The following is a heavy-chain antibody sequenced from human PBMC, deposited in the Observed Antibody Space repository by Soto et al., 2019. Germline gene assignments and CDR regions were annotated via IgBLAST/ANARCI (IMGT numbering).Heavy chain of an antibody. CDR1: GGIFSTYA. J-gene: IGHJ4*02. V-gene: IGHV1-69*01. CDR3: ARDRDDYGSGNYYNRIDF. D-gene: IGHD3-10*01. CDR2: IIPIFGTP. Sequence: QVQLVQSGAEVKKPVSSVKVSCKASGGIFSTYAISWLRRAPGHGLEWRGGIIPIFGTPNYAQRFQGRVTITADESTSTAYMELSRLRSEDTAVYYCARDRDDYGSGNYYNRIDFWGQGTLVTVSS.